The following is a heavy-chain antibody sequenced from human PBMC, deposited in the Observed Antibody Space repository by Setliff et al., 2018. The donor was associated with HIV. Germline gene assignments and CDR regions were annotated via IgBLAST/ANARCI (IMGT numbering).Heavy chain of an antibody. D-gene: IGHD3-22*01. CDR1: GFTVSSYY. V-gene: IGHV3-66*02. J-gene: IGHJ4*02. CDR3: ARVRLYNSALDY. CDR2: IYSDGST. Sequence: ETLSLSCAASGFTVSSYYTAWVRQAPGKGLEWVSTIYSDGSTYHADSVKGRFTLSRDTSKNTLSLQMNTLRPEDTAVYFCARVRLYNSALDYWGQGTLVTVSS.